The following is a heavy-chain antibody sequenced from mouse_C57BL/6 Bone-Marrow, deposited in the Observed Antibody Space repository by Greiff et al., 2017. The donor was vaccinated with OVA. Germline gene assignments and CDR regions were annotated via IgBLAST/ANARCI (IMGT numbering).Heavy chain of an antibody. D-gene: IGHD1-1*01. CDR2: IDPEDGGT. CDR3: TTDYSGSSDY. J-gene: IGHJ2*01. CDR1: GFNIKDYY. Sequence: VQLQQSGAELVRPGASVKLSCTASGFNIKDYYMHWVKQRPEQGLEWIGRIDPEDGGTEYAPKFHGKAHMTADTSSNTAYMQISSLTSEDTAFYYCTTDYSGSSDYWGKGTTLTVSS. V-gene: IGHV14-1*01.